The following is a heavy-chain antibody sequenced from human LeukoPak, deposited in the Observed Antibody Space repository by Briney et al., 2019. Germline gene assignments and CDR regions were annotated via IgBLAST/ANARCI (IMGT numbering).Heavy chain of an antibody. D-gene: IGHD6-13*01. CDR2: IYYSGST. Sequence: SETLSLTCTVSGGSISSSTYYWGWIRQPPGKGLEWIGSIYYSGSTYYNPSLKSRVTISVDTSKNQFSLKLSSVTAADTAVYYCAREGIAATVGTWGQGTLVTVSS. J-gene: IGHJ4*02. CDR3: AREGIAATVGT. CDR1: GGSISSSTYY. V-gene: IGHV4-39*07.